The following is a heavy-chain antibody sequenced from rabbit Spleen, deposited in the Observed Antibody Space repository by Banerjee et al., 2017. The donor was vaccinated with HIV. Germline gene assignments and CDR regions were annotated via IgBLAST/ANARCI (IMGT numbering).Heavy chain of an antibody. J-gene: IGHJ4*01. D-gene: IGHD8-1*01. Sequence: EQLMESGGGLVQPEGSLTLTCTVSGFSFSSGYDMCWVRQAPGKGLEWIGYIDPVFGITYYANWVNGRFSISRDNAQNTVFLQMTSLTAADTATYFCARDGAGGSYFALWGPGTLVTVS. CDR3: ARDGAGGSYFAL. CDR2: IDPVFGIT. CDR1: GFSFSSGYD. V-gene: IGHV1S47*01.